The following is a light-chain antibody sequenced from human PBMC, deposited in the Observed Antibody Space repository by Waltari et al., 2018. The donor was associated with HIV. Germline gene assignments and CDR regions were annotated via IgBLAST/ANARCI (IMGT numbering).Light chain of an antibody. J-gene: IGKJ2*01. CDR3: QQSYITPCA. V-gene: IGKV1-39*01. Sequence: DIQMTQSPSSLSASVGDTVTITCRASANIATYLNWYHHKSGAAPKLLIYGASSLQNAVPARFSGSGFGTHFSLTITGLQADDFGTYYCQQSYITPCAFGQGTKLEV. CDR1: ANIATY. CDR2: GAS.